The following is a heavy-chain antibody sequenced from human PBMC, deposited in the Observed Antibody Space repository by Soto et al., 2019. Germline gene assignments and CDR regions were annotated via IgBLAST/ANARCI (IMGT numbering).Heavy chain of an antibody. CDR2: MYPGDCDT. V-gene: IGHV5-51*01. CDR3: ARLPRDCNKTSCYYADH. D-gene: IGHD3-22*01. J-gene: IGHJ4*02. CDR1: GYIFRTSW. Sequence: GASLTISCKGSGYIFRTSWIGCVSQKPGRGLEWLVIMYPGDCDTRLNPSLQGHVTLSADVTVSTAFLQWRSLKTSDSGMYFCARLPRDCNKTSCYYADHWGQGTPVTVSS.